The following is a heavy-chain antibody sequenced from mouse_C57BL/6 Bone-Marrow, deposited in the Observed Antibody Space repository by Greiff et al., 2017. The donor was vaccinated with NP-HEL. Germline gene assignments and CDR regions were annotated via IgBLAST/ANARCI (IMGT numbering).Heavy chain of an antibody. CDR2: IYPGSGST. Sequence: QVQLQQPGAELVKPGASVTMSCKASGYTFTSYWLTWVTQRPGQGLEWIGDIYPGSGSTNYNEKFKSKATLTVDTSSSTAYMQLSSLTSEDSAVYYCARWDRAYYSNYWYFDVWGTGTTVTVSS. J-gene: IGHJ1*03. CDR3: ARWDRAYYSNYWYFDV. V-gene: IGHV1-55*01. D-gene: IGHD2-5*01. CDR1: GYTFTSYW.